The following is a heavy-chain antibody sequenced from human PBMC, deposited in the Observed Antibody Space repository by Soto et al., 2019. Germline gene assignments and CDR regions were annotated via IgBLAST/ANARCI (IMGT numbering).Heavy chain of an antibody. CDR3: ARYQQRLTPGDY. D-gene: IGHD2-15*01. CDR2: IYPGDSDT. V-gene: IGHV5-51*01. CDR1: GYRFSSYW. J-gene: IGHJ4*02. Sequence: GESLKISCKASGYRFSSYWIGWVRQMPGKGLEWMGFIYPGDSDTRYSPSFQGQVTISADKSISTAYLQWSSLKASDTAMYYCARYQQRLTPGDYWGQGTLGTVSS.